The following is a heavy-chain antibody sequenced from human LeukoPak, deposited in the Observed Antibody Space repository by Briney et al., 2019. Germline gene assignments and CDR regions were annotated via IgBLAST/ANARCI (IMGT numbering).Heavy chain of an antibody. Sequence: AGGSLRLSCAASGFIFSTYAMTWVRQAPGKGLEWVSAISGIGGNTYYADSVKGRFTVSRDNSKNTLYLQMNSLRAEDTAVFYCAIEGPIAVAPYIPYYFDYWGQGTLVTVSS. V-gene: IGHV3-23*01. D-gene: IGHD6-19*01. J-gene: IGHJ4*02. CDR3: AIEGPIAVAPYIPYYFDY. CDR1: GFIFSTYA. CDR2: ISGIGGNT.